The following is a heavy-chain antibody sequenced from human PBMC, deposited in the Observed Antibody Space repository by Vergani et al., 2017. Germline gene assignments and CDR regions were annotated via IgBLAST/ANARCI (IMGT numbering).Heavy chain of an antibody. CDR3: ARTEQYDFWSGYPH. CDR1: GFTFSSYA. D-gene: IGHD3-3*01. Sequence: VQLVESGGGVVQPGRSLRLSCAASGFTFSSYAMHWVRQAPGKGLEWVSAISGSGGSTYYADSVKGRFTISRDNSKNTLYLQMNSLRAEDTAVYYCARTEQYDFWSGYPHWGQGTLVTVSS. CDR2: ISGSGGST. J-gene: IGHJ4*02. V-gene: IGHV3-23*04.